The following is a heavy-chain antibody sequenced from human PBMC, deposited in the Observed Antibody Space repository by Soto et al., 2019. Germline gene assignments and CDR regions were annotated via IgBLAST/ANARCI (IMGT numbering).Heavy chain of an antibody. Sequence: EVQLVESGGGLVKPGGSLRLSCAASGFTFSGHTINWVRQAPGKGLEWVSSVSRSSNYIYYADSVKGRFTISRDNAEESVSLQMKRLRAGDTGIYYCARCMGVDGSGYAFFDYWGQGTLVTVSS. V-gene: IGHV3-21*01. D-gene: IGHD3-10*01. J-gene: IGHJ4*02. CDR2: VSRSSNYI. CDR3: ARCMGVDGSGYAFFDY. CDR1: GFTFSGHT.